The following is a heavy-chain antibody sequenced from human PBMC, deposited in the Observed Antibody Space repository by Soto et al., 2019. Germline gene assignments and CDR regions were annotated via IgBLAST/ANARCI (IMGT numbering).Heavy chain of an antibody. V-gene: IGHV1-18*04. J-gene: IGHJ6*02. CDR2: ISGYNGNT. Sequence: QVQLVQSGAEVTKPGASVKVSCKASGYTFTSYGVSWVRQSPGQGLEWMGWISGYNGNTNYAQKLQGRVTMTTDTSTSTASMELRSLRSDDTAVYYCARDGKYYYGSGSLYYYGMDVWGQRITVTVSS. CDR1: GYTFTSYG. D-gene: IGHD3-10*01. CDR3: ARDGKYYYGSGSLYYYGMDV.